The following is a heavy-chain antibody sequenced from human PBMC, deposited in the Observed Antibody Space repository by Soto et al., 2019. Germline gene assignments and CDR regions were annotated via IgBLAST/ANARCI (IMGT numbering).Heavy chain of an antibody. D-gene: IGHD4-17*01. V-gene: IGHV4-39*01. CDR2: IYYSGST. CDR3: ASTTVTTPYWYFDP. J-gene: IGHJ2*01. CDR1: GGSISSSSYY. Sequence: PSETLSLTCTVSGGSISSSSYYWGWIRQPPGKGLEWIGSIYYSGSTYYNPSLKSRVTISVDTSKNQFSLKLSSVTAADTAVYYCASTTVTTPYWYFDPWGRGTLVTVSS.